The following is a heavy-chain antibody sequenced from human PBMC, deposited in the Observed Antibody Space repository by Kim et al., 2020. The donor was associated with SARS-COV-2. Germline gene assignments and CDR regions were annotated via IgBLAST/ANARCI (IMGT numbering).Heavy chain of an antibody. V-gene: IGHV3-33*01. CDR2: IWSDGIHE. CDR3: ARDCDTSGNYWFFDL. D-gene: IGHD3-22*01. Sequence: GGSLRLSCVASGFTLRNYGMHWVRQAPGKGLEWVADIWSDGIHEDYIDSVKGRFTVSSDTSTNTLYLQMSILRVEDTAVYYCARDCDTSGNYWFFDLWGR. J-gene: IGHJ2*01. CDR1: GFTLRNYG.